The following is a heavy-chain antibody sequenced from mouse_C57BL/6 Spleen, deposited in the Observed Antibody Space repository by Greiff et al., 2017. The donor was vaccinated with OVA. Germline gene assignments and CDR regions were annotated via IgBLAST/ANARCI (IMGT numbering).Heavy chain of an antibody. CDR2: IYPSDSET. CDR3: ARDYSNYLDY. D-gene: IGHD2-5*01. J-gene: IGHJ2*01. CDR1: GYTFTSYW. V-gene: IGHV1-61*01. Sequence: QVQLQQSGAELVRPGSSVKLSCKASGYTFTSYWMDWVKQRPGQGLEWIGNIYPSDSETHYNQKFKDKATLTVDKSSSTAYMQLSSLTSEDSAVYYCARDYSNYLDYWGQGTTLTVSS.